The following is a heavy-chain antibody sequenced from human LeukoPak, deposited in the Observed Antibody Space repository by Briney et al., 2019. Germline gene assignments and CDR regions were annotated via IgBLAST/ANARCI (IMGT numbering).Heavy chain of an antibody. D-gene: IGHD2-2*01. CDR3: ARGVPAAIRGNWFDP. Sequence: GGSLRLSCAASGFTVSSNYMSWVRQAPGKGLEWLSVIYSGGSTYYADSVKGRFTISRDNSKNTLYLQMNSLRAEDTAVYYCARGVPAAIRGNWFDPWGQGTLVTVSS. CDR2: IYSGGST. J-gene: IGHJ5*02. V-gene: IGHV3-66*02. CDR1: GFTVSSNY.